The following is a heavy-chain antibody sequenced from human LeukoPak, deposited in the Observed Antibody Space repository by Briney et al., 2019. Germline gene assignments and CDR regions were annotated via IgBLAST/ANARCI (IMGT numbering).Heavy chain of an antibody. CDR2: ISYDGSNK. D-gene: IGHD3-22*01. CDR3: ARDTKYSSGYGGLDY. CDR1: GFTFSSYA. V-gene: IGHV3-30*04. J-gene: IGHJ4*02. Sequence: GGSLRLSCAASGFTFSSYAMHWVRQAPGKGLEWVAVISYDGSNKYYADSVKGRFTISRDNSKNTLYLQMNSLRAEDTAVYYCARDTKYSSGYGGLDYWGQGTLATVSS.